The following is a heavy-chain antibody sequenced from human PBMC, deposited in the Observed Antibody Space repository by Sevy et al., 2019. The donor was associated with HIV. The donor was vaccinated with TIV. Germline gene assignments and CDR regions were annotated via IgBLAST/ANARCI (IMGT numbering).Heavy chain of an antibody. D-gene: IGHD6-19*01. CDR3: TRLVVAVTTLRYGLDV. J-gene: IGHJ6*02. CDR2: INPSGAST. V-gene: IGHV1-46*03. Sequence: ASVKVSCKASGYTFTSYYIYWVRQAPGQGLEWMGRINPSGASTSFAQKFQGRVTMTSDTSTSTVYMELTSLRSEDTAIYFCTRLVVAVTTLRYGLDVWGQGTTVTVSS. CDR1: GYTFTSYY.